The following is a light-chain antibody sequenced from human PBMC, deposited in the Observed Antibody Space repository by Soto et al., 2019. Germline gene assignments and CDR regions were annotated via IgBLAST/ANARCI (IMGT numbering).Light chain of an antibody. CDR1: SSDVSGYNY. CDR3: SSYTSSSTLSV. Sequence: QSALTQPASVSGSPGQSITISCTGTSSDVSGYNYVSWYQQHPGKAPKLMIYDVSNRPSGVSNRFSGSKSGNTASLTISGLQAEDEADYYCSSYTSSSTLSVFGTGTKLTVL. CDR2: DVS. V-gene: IGLV2-14*01. J-gene: IGLJ1*01.